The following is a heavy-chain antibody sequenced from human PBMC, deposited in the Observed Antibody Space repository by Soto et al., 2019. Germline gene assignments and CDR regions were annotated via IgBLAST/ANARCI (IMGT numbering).Heavy chain of an antibody. J-gene: IGHJ3*02. CDR1: GFTFSSYE. Sequence: EVQLVESGGGLVQPGGSLRLSCAASGFTFSSYEMNWVRPAPGKGLGWVSYISSSGSTIYYADSGKGRFTISRDNAKNSLYLPMNSLRAEDTAVYYCARLIVVVVAATHDAFDIWGQGTMVTVSS. V-gene: IGHV3-48*03. D-gene: IGHD2-15*01. CDR3: ARLIVVVVAATHDAFDI. CDR2: ISSSGSTI.